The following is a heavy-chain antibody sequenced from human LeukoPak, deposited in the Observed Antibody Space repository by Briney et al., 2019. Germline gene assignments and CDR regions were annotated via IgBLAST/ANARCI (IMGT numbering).Heavy chain of an antibody. V-gene: IGHV1-2*02. Sequence: ASVKVSCKASGYTFTGYYMHWVRQAPGQGLEWMGWINPNSGGTNYAQKFQGRVTMTRDTSISTAYMELSRLRSDGTAVYYRASGRFLEWFLFDYWGQGTLVTVSS. D-gene: IGHD3-3*01. CDR3: ASGRFLEWFLFDY. CDR1: GYTFTGYY. CDR2: INPNSGGT. J-gene: IGHJ4*02.